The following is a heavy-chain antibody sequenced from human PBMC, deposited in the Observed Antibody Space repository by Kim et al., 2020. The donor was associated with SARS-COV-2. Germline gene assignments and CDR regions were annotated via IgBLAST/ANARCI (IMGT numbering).Heavy chain of an antibody. CDR2: ITENSETT. D-gene: IGHD3-10*01. V-gene: IGHV3-23*01. J-gene: IGHJ4*02. CDR3: TTGAGVF. CDR1: GFTFSSYT. Sequence: GGSLRLSCVGSGFTFSSYTMTWIRQAPGKGLEWVSTITENSETTYYADSVKGRFTISRDNSKNTVLLQMSSLRGEDTALYYCTTGAGVFWGQGTLVTVSS.